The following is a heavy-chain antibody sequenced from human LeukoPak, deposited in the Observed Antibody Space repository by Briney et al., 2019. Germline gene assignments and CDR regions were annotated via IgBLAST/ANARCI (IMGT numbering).Heavy chain of an antibody. V-gene: IGHV4-59*05. J-gene: IGHJ4*02. CDR3: ASTSIAGTIDY. Sequence: SETLSLTCAVSGGSFSGHYWNWIRQPPGKGLEWIGSIYYSGSTYYNPSLKSRVTISVDTSKNQFSLKLSSVTAADTAVYYCASTSIAGTIDYWGQGTLVTVSS. D-gene: IGHD6-13*01. CDR1: GGSFSGHY. CDR2: IYYSGST.